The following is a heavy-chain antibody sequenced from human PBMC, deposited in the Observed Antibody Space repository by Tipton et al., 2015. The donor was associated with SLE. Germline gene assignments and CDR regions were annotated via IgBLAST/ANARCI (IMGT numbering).Heavy chain of an antibody. CDR3: ARALGDYGYYYGMDV. V-gene: IGHV3-30*04. D-gene: IGHD4-17*01. CDR2: ISYDGSNK. Sequence: SLRLSCAASGFTFSTYAMHWVRQAPGKGLEWVAVISYDGSNKYYADSVKGRFTISRDNSKNTLNLQMNSLGVEDTAVYHCARALGDYGYYYGMDVWGQGTTVTVSS. J-gene: IGHJ6*02. CDR1: GFTFSTYA.